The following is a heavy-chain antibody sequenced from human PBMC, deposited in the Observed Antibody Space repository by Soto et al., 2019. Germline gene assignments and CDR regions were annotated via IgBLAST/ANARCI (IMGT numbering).Heavy chain of an antibody. CDR3: ARMITIFGVGYFDY. CDR1: GGSVSSGSYY. Sequence: SETLSLTCTVSGGSVSSGSYYWSWIRQPPGKGLEWIGYIYYSGSTNYNPSLKSRVTISVDTSKNQFSLKLSSVTAADTAVYYCARMITIFGVGYFDYWGQGTLGTVSS. V-gene: IGHV4-61*01. J-gene: IGHJ4*02. D-gene: IGHD3-3*01. CDR2: IYYSGST.